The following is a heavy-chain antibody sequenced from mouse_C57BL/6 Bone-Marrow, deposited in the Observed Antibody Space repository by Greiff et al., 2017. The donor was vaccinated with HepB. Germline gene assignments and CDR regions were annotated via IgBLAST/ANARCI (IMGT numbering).Heavy chain of an antibody. V-gene: IGHV5-17*01. Sequence: EVMLVESGGGLVKPGGSLKLSCAASGFTFSDYGMHWVRQAPEKGLEWVAYISSGSSTIYYADTVKGRFTISRDNAKNTLFLQMTSLRSEDTAMYYCARLRRAWFAYWGQGTRVTVSA. J-gene: IGHJ3*01. CDR1: GFTFSDYG. CDR3: ARLRRAWFAY. CDR2: ISSGSSTI. D-gene: IGHD2-4*01.